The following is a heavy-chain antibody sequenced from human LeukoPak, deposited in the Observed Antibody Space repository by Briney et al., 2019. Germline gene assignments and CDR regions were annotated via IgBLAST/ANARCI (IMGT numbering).Heavy chain of an antibody. CDR3: ARGVGDYETSVYIDY. Sequence: SETLSLTCTVSGGSISTGSYYWSWIRQHPGRGLEWIGYIYYRESTYYNPSLKSRVSISVDTSKNQFSLKLTSVTAADTAVYYCARGVGDYETSVYIDYWGQGTLVTVSS. V-gene: IGHV4-31*03. D-gene: IGHD3-22*01. CDR2: IYYREST. CDR1: GGSISTGSYY. J-gene: IGHJ4*02.